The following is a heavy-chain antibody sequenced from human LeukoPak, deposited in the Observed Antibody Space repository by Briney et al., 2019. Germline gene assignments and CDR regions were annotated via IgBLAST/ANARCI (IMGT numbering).Heavy chain of an antibody. D-gene: IGHD1-20*01. CDR1: GFTFSDYY. J-gene: IGHJ6*03. CDR2: IISSGSTI. CDR3: ARVLHNCNYYCYYYMDD. V-gene: IGHV3-11*01. Sequence: GGSLRLSCAASGFTFSDYYMSWIRQAPGKGLEWVSFIISSGSTIYYADSVKGRLTISRDNDKNSLFLQIISLRAEDTAVYYCARVLHNCNYYCYYYMDDWGKGTTVTVSS.